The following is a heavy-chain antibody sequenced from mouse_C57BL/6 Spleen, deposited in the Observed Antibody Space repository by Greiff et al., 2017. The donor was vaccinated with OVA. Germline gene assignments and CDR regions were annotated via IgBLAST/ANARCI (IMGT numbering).Heavy chain of an antibody. CDR1: GYAFSSSW. Sequence: VQLQQSGPELVKPGASVKISCKASGYAFSSSWMNWVKQRPGKGLEWIGRIYPGDGDTNYNGKFKGKATLTADKSSSTAYMQLSSLTSEDSAVYFCARSTMITTPFAYCGQGTLVTVSA. CDR2: IYPGDGDT. CDR3: ARSTMITTPFAY. D-gene: IGHD2-4*01. J-gene: IGHJ3*01. V-gene: IGHV1-82*01.